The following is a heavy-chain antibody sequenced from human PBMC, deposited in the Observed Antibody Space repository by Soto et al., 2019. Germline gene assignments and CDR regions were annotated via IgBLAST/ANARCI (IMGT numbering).Heavy chain of an antibody. V-gene: IGHV3-74*01. Sequence: PGGSLRLSCVVSGFRFSDYWMYWVRQASGKGLVWASRIDTDGSTRDYEDSVQGRFTISRDDAKNTLYLQMNSLRVDDTAVYYCARASMGTLEYWGQGTVVTVSS. CDR3: ARASMGTLEY. J-gene: IGHJ4*02. CDR2: IDTDGSTR. CDR1: GFRFSDYW. D-gene: IGHD7-27*01.